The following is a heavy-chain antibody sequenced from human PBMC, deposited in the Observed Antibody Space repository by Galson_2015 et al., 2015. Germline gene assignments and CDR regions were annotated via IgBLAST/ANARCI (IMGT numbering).Heavy chain of an antibody. CDR3: ARDLEYKFWSGYYLYH. D-gene: IGHD3-3*01. Sequence: SVKVSCKASGFTFTDFYIHWVRQAPGQGLEWMGRIKPNTGDTNFARKFQGRVTMTRDKSTSTVYLELSSLRSDDTAVYFCARDLEYKFWSGYYLYHWGQGTLITVAS. CDR1: GFTFTDFY. V-gene: IGHV1-2*06. CDR2: IKPNTGDT. J-gene: IGHJ4*02.